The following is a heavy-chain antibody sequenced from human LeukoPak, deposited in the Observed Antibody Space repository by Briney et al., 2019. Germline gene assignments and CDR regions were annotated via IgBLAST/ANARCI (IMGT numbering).Heavy chain of an antibody. CDR1: GGSFSNYY. Sequence: SDTLSLTCAVYGGSFSNYYWSWIRQPPGKGLEWIGEINDSGRTNYNPSLMSRVTVSVDTSKNQFSLRSTSVTATDTAVYYCARRWNYGRNYYIDVWGNGATVSDSS. J-gene: IGHJ6*03. D-gene: IGHD1-7*01. V-gene: IGHV4-34*01. CDR3: ARRWNYGRNYYIDV. CDR2: INDSGRT.